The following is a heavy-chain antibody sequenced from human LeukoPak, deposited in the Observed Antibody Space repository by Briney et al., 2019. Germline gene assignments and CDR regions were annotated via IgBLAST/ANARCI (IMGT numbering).Heavy chain of an antibody. CDR3: ARGGDYKNDY. J-gene: IGHJ4*02. CDR1: GFTFSSYW. V-gene: IGHV3-74*01. Sequence: GGSLRLSCAASGFTFSSYWMHWVRHTPGKGLVWVSRINGAGSSISYADSVKGRVTISRDNAKNTLYLQMNSLRAEDTAVYYCARGGDYKNDYWGQGTLVTVSS. CDR2: INGAGSSI. D-gene: IGHD4-17*01.